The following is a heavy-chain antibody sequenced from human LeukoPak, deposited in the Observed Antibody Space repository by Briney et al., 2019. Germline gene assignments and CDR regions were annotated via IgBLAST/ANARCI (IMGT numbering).Heavy chain of an antibody. V-gene: IGHV5-51*01. D-gene: IGHD3-3*01. J-gene: IGHJ3*02. CDR2: IYPGDSDT. CDR1: GYSFTSYW. CDR3: ARRAAVLRFLEWSRHAFDI. Sequence: GESLKISCKGSGYSFTSYWIGWVRQMPGKGLEWMGIIYPGDSDTRYSPSFQGQVTISADKSISTAYLQWSSLKASDTAMYYCARRAAVLRFLEWSRHAFDIWGQGTMVTVSS.